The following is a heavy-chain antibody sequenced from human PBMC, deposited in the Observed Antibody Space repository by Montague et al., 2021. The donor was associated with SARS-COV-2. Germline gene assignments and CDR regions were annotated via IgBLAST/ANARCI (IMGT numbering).Heavy chain of an antibody. Sequence: SETLSLTCSVSGGSMSSYHWVWIRQPPGKGLEWIGYVSYRRSTNYNLSLKSRVTISLDTSKNQFSLRMTSVTAADTAVYYCARDVRYYYDQWGQGILVTVSS. CDR3: ARDVRYYYDQ. CDR2: VSYRRST. V-gene: IGHV4-59*01. D-gene: IGHD3-10*01. CDR1: GGSMSSYH. J-gene: IGHJ4*02.